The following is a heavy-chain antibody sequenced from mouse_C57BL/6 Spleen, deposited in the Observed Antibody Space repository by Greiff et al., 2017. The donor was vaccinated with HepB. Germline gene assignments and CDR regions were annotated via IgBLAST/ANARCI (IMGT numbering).Heavy chain of an antibody. D-gene: IGHD1-1*01. CDR2: IRNKANGYTT. Sequence: EVQGVESGGGLVQPGGSLSLSCAASGFTFTDYYMSWVRQPPGKALEWLGFIRNKANGYTTEYSASVKGRFTISRDNSQNILYLQMNALSAEDSANYSCARYKTVVADYALDYWGQGTSVTVAS. CDR1: GFTFTDYY. J-gene: IGHJ4*01. V-gene: IGHV7-3*01. CDR3: ARYKTVVADYALDY.